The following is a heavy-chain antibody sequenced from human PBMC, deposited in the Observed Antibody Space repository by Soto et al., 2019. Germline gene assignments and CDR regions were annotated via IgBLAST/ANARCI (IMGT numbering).Heavy chain of an antibody. J-gene: IGHJ5*02. V-gene: IGHV4-39*01. CDR3: ARRERAAGTDWWFDP. CDR1: GGSISSSSFH. CDR2: IYYSGST. D-gene: IGHD6-13*01. Sequence: QLQLQESGPGLVKPSETLSLTCTVSGGSISSSSFHWGWIRQPPGKGLEWIGSIYYSGSTYYSPSRRSRVTXSIATSXXQFSLKLSSVTAADTAVYYCARRERAAGTDWWFDPWGQGTLVTVSS.